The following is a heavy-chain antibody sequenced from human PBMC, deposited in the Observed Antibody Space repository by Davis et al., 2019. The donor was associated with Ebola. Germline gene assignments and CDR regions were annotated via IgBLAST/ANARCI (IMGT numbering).Heavy chain of an antibody. Sequence: HTAGSLRLSCAASGFTFSSYWMHWVRQAPGKGLVWVSRINSDRSSTSYADSVKGRFTISRDNAKNTLYLQMNSLRAEDTAVYYCARDFWAYDSSVLFYYYGMDVWGQGTTVTVSS. CDR2: INSDRSST. V-gene: IGHV3-74*01. CDR3: ARDFWAYDSSVLFYYYGMDV. D-gene: IGHD3-22*01. J-gene: IGHJ6*02. CDR1: GFTFSSYW.